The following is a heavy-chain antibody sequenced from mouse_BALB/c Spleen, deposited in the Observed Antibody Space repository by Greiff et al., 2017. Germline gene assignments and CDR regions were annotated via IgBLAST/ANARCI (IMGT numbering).Heavy chain of an antibody. V-gene: IGHV1-84*02. CDR3: ARGTTVYYFDY. CDR1: GYTFTDYY. CDR2: IYPGSGNT. D-gene: IGHD1-1*01. J-gene: IGHJ2*01. Sequence: LMESGPELVKPGASVKISCKASGYTFTDYYINWVKQKPGQGLEWIGWIYPGSGNTKYNEKFKGKATLTVDTSSSTAYMQLSSLTSEDTAVYFCARGTTVYYFDYWGQGTTLTVSS.